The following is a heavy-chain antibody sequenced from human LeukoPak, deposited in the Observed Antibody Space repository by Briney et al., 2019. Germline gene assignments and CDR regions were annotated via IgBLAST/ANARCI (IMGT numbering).Heavy chain of an antibody. CDR1: GGSISSYY. V-gene: IGHV4-59*01. CDR3: ARVSSSWLLPKY. J-gene: IGHJ4*02. D-gene: IGHD6-13*01. Sequence: PSETLSLTCTVSGGSISSYYWSWIRQPPGKGLEWIGYFYYTGSTNYNPSLKSRVTMSVDTSNNQFSPKLSSVTAADTAVYYCARVSSSWLLPKYWGQGTLVTVSS. CDR2: FYYTGST.